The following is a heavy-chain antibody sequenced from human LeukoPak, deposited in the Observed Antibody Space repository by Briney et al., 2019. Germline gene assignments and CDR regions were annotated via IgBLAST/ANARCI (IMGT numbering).Heavy chain of an antibody. D-gene: IGHD5-18*01. J-gene: IGHJ6*03. CDR2: TYYRSKLYN. V-gene: IGHV6-1*01. CDR1: GDSVSSNSAA. Sequence: SQTHSLTCAISGDSVSSNSAAWNWIRQSPSRGLEWLGRTYYRSKLYNDYAVSVKSRITINPDTSKNQFSLQLNSVTPEDTAVYYCAREQESELWADDYYYYYLDVWGKGTTVTVSS. CDR3: AREQESELWADDYYYYYLDV.